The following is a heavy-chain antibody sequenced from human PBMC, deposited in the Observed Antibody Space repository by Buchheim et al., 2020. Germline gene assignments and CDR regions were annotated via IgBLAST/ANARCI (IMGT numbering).Heavy chain of an antibody. CDR2: IRNSGSDI. V-gene: IGHV3-21*02. CDR3: ARVDSSGWYSLDYYYMDV. D-gene: IGHD6-19*01. J-gene: IGHJ6*03. CDR1: GFTFSTYN. Sequence: EVQLVESGGGLVQPGGSLRLSCAASGFTFSTYNINWVRQAPGKGLEWVSSIRNSGSDIYYADSVKGRFTISRDNAKNSLYLQMNSLRAEDTGVYYCARVDSSGWYSLDYYYMDVWGKGTT.